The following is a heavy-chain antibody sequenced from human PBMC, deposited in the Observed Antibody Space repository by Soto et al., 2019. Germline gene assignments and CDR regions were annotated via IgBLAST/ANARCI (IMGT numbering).Heavy chain of an antibody. V-gene: IGHV3-23*01. D-gene: IGHD3-16*01. J-gene: IGHJ2*01. CDR3: AEHPSAGAATFAGD. CDR1: GFTFSSYA. Sequence: EVQLLESGGDLVQPGGSLRLSCAASGFTFSSYAMNWVRQAPGKGLEWVSTISVSGGTTYYADSVKGRFTISRDKARTTVFLELNNLRAEDTAVYYCAEHPSAGAATFAGDWGCGTLVTVCS. CDR2: ISVSGGTT.